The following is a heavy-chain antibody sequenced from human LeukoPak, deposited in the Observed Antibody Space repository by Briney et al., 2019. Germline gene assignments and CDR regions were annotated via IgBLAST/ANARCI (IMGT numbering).Heavy chain of an antibody. CDR2: INPNSGGT. J-gene: IGHJ6*02. CDR3: ARDLKAVSYYYYYGMDV. Sequence: ASVKVSCKASGYTFTGYYMHWVRQAPGQGLEWIGWINPNSGGTNYAQKFQGRVTMTRDTSISTAYMELSRLRSDDTAVYYCARDLKAVSYYYYYGMDVWGQGTTVTVSS. CDR1: GYTFTGYY. V-gene: IGHV1-2*02. D-gene: IGHD6-19*01.